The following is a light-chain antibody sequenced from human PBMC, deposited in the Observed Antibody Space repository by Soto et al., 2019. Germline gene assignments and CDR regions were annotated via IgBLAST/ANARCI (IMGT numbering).Light chain of an antibody. Sequence: ENVLTQSPGTLSLSPGERATLSCRASQSVTTSYLAWYQQKPGQAPSLLIYGTSSRATGIPDRFSGSGSGTDFTLTISRLETEDFEVYYCQQYDSSHVTFGGGTKVEIK. CDR1: QSVTTSY. J-gene: IGKJ4*01. CDR3: QQYDSSHVT. V-gene: IGKV3-20*01. CDR2: GTS.